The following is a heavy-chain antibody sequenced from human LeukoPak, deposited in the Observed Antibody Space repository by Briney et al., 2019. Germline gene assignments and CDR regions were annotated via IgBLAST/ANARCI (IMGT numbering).Heavy chain of an antibody. CDR3: ARYSGSYLVGFLYYYYYMDV. CDR2: ISAYNGNT. J-gene: IGHJ6*03. Sequence: ASVKVSCKASGYTFTSYGISWVRQAPGQGLEWMGWISAYNGNTNYAQKLQGRVTMTTDTSTSTAYMELRSLRSDDTAVYYCARYSGSYLVGFLYYYYYMDVWGKGTTVTVSS. D-gene: IGHD1-26*01. CDR1: GYTFTSYG. V-gene: IGHV1-18*01.